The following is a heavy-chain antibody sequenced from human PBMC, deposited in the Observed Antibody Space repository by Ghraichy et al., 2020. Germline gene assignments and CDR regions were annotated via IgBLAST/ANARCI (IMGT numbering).Heavy chain of an antibody. D-gene: IGHD6-13*01. CDR2: IYYSGST. V-gene: IGHV4-39*01. J-gene: IGHJ5*02. Sequence: SETLSLTCTVSGGSISSSSYYWGWIRQPPGKGLEWIGSIYYSGSTYYNPSLKSRVTISVDTSKNQFSLKLSSVTAADTAVYYCARHETPGPLAAAGTDHGGWFDPWGQGTLVTVSS. CDR3: ARHETPGPLAAAGTDHGGWFDP. CDR1: GGSISSSSYY.